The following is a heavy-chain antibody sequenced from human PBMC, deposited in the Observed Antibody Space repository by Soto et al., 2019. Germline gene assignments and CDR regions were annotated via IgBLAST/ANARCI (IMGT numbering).Heavy chain of an antibody. CDR3: ARGGRYLEWFPWFDP. Sequence: QVQLVQSGAEMKRPGASVKVSCRASGYTFASYNIYWVRQAKGQGLEWKGWMNPNNGDKGYAQNFLDRVTLTRDTTVRTAFLEISTLTSEDTATYYCARGGRYLEWFPWFDPWGQGTLVTVSS. V-gene: IGHV1-8*01. CDR2: MNPNNGDK. J-gene: IGHJ5*02. CDR1: GYTFASYN. D-gene: IGHD3-3*01.